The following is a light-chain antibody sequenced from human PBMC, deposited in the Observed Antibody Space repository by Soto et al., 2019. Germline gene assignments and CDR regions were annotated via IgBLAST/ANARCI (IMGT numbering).Light chain of an antibody. CDR1: QSISSW. CDR2: KAS. CDR3: QQYNSYPWT. J-gene: IGKJ1*01. V-gene: IGKV1-5*03. Sequence: DIQMTQSPSTLSASVGDRVTITCRASQSISSWLAWYQQKPGKAPNLLIYKASSLESGVPSRFSGSASGTEFTLTISSLQPDGFATYYCQQYNSYPWTFGQGTKVEIK.